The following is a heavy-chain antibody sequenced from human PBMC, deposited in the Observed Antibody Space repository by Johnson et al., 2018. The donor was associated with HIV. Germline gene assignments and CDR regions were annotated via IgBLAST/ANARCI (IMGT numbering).Heavy chain of an antibody. V-gene: IGHV3-30*04. D-gene: IGHD2-15*01. Sequence: QVQLVESGGGVVQPGRSLRLSCAASGFTFNTYAMNWVRQAPGKGLEWVAVISYDGSNRYYVDSVKGRFTISRDNAKNSLYLQMNSRRAEDTAVYYCARVGILRRRGAFDIWGQGTMVIVSS. J-gene: IGHJ3*02. CDR2: ISYDGSNR. CDR3: ARVGILRRRGAFDI. CDR1: GFTFNTYA.